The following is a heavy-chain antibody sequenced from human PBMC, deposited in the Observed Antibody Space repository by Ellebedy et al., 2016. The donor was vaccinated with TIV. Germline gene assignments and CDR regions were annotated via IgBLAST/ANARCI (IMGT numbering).Heavy chain of an antibody. V-gene: IGHV3-30*03. D-gene: IGHD6-19*01. Sequence: GGSLRLXXVGFGFTFSDSVMHWVRQDPGKGLDWVAGISVDGRAVHYPDSVKGRFTISRDNAQNTVYLQMNSLRLEDTAVYYCVRGWYSSGHCDVFAIWGQGTMVTVSS. CDR1: GFTFSDSV. CDR2: ISVDGRAV. J-gene: IGHJ3*02. CDR3: VRGWYSSGHCDVFAI.